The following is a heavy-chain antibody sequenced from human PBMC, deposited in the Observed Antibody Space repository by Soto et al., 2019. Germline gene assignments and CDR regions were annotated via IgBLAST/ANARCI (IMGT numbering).Heavy chain of an antibody. D-gene: IGHD2-2*02. CDR2: ISGSGGST. Sequence: GESLKISCAASGFTFSSYAMSWVRQAPGKGLEWVSAISGSGGSTYYADSVKGRFTISRDNSKNTLYLQMNSLRAEDTAVYYCAKDPPSTIVVVPAAIGGSAFDIWGQGTMVTVSS. J-gene: IGHJ3*02. CDR3: AKDPPSTIVVVPAAIGGSAFDI. V-gene: IGHV3-23*01. CDR1: GFTFSSYA.